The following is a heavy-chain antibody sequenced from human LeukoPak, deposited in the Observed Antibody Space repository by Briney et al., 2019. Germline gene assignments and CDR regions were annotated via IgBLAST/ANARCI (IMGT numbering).Heavy chain of an antibody. Sequence: SETLSLTCAVYGGSFSGYYWSWIRQPPGKGLEWIGEINHSGGTNYNPSLKSRVTISVDTSKNQFSLKLSSVTAADTAVYYCARAGVVVAATPTGWFDPWGQGTLVTVSS. CDR2: INHSGGT. D-gene: IGHD2-15*01. CDR3: ARAGVVVAATPTGWFDP. V-gene: IGHV4-34*01. CDR1: GGSFSGYY. J-gene: IGHJ5*02.